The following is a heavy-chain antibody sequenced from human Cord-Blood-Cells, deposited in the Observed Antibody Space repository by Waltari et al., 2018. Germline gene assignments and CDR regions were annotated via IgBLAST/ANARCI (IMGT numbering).Heavy chain of an antibody. D-gene: IGHD2-2*02. CDR2: IXDYNGKT. CDR3: ARVSSREDVVVVPAAIMPFDY. V-gene: IGHV1-18*01. J-gene: IGHJ4*01. Sequence: QVQLVQSGAXVKKXGXXXKVSCKASGXTXTXXGISWVRQAXGQGLXWMGWIXDYNGKTNYAXKLQGRVTMTTDTAAGTADXERGXXRXDDXAXYXCARVSSREDVVVVPAAIMPFDYWXXXTLVTVSS. CDR1: GXTXTXXG.